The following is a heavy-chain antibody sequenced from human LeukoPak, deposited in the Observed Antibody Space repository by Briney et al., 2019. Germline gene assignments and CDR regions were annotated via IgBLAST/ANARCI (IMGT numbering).Heavy chain of an antibody. D-gene: IGHD1-26*01. J-gene: IGHJ4*02. Sequence: SGGSLRLSCAASGFTFSSYGMHWVRQAPGKGLEWVSYISNSGNNIYYADSVKGRFTISRDNAKNSLYLQMNSLRAEDAAVYYCARARGSYSFDRWGQGTLVTVSS. CDR2: ISNSGNNI. CDR3: ARARGSYSFDR. CDR1: GFTFSSYG. V-gene: IGHV3-48*04.